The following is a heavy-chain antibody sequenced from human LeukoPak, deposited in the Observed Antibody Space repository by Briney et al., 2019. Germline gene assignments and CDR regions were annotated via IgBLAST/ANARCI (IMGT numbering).Heavy chain of an antibody. D-gene: IGHD1-14*01. CDR1: GFNFSSYG. J-gene: IGHJ4*02. V-gene: IGHV3-33*07. CDR2: LWYDGSNK. Sequence: PGGSLRLSCAASGFNFSSYGMYWVRQAPGKGLEWVAVLWYDGSNKYYADSVKGRFSISRDNSKNMLFLEMNSLRAEDTAVYYCANHLLNWGQGTLVTVSS. CDR3: ANHLLN.